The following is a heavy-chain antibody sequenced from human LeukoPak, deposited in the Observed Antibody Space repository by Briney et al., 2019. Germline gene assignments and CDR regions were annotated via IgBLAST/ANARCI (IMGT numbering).Heavy chain of an antibody. D-gene: IGHD1-26*01. J-gene: IGHJ4*02. V-gene: IGHV1-69*04. CDR3: ARMGATEYFDY. CDR1: GYTFTSYG. CDR2: IIPILGIA. Sequence: AASVKVSCKASGYTFTSYGISWVRQAPGQGLEWMGRIIPILGIANYAQKFQGRVTITADKSTSTAYMELSSLRSEDTAVYYCARMGATEYFDYWGQGTLVTVSS.